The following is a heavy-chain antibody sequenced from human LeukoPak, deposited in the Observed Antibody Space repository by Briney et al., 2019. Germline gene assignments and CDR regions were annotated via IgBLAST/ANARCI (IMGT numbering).Heavy chain of an antibody. D-gene: IGHD1-14*01. J-gene: IGHJ4*02. Sequence: PGGPLRLSCAASGFPFSNYWMHWFRQAPGRGLVWVSRIKTDGSETGYADSVKGRFTISRDNAKNTLYLQMNSLRAEDTAVYYCSKPLADNGDHWGQGTLVTVSS. CDR2: IKTDGSET. V-gene: IGHV3-74*01. CDR1: GFPFSNYW. CDR3: SKPLADNGDH.